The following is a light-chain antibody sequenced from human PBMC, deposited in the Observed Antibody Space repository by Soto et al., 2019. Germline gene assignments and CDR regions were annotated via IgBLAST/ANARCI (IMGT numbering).Light chain of an antibody. V-gene: IGLV2-14*03. CDR2: DVN. J-gene: IGLJ2*01. Sequence: QSALTQPASVSGSPGQSITISCTGSSSDVGGYDYVSWYQHHPGKAPKLIIYDVNNRPSVVSNRFSGSKSANTASLTISGLQAEDEADYYCSSYSDSSTLFGGGTKLTVL. CDR1: SSDVGGYDY. CDR3: SSYSDSSTL.